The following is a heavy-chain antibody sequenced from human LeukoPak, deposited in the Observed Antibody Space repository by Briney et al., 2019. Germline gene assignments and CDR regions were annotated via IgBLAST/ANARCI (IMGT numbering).Heavy chain of an antibody. CDR2: IIPILGIA. J-gene: IGHJ6*02. D-gene: IGHD6-13*01. Sequence: SVKVSCKASGGTFSSYVISWVRQAPGQGLEWMGRIIPILGIANYARKFQGRVTITADKSTSTAYMELSSLRSEDTAVYYCARDRDYSSSWYAYYYYGMDVWGQGTTVTVSS. CDR3: ARDRDYSSSWYAYYYYGMDV. V-gene: IGHV1-69*04. CDR1: GGTFSSYV.